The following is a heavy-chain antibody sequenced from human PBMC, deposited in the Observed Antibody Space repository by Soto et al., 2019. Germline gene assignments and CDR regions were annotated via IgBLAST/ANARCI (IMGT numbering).Heavy chain of an antibody. Sequence: QLQLQESGPGLVKPSETLSLTCTVSGGSISSSSYYWGWIRQPPGKGLEWIGSIYYSGSTYYNPSLKSRVTISVDTSKNQFSLKLSSVTAADTAVYYCASDLIAARRNGDWFDPWGQGTLVTVSS. D-gene: IGHD6-6*01. V-gene: IGHV4-39*01. CDR2: IYYSGST. J-gene: IGHJ5*02. CDR3: ASDLIAARRNGDWFDP. CDR1: GGSISSSSYY.